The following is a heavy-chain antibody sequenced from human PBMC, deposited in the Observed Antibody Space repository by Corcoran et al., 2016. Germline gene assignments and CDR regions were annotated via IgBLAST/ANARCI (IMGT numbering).Heavy chain of an antibody. D-gene: IGHD6-13*01. CDR2: IRSKAYGGTT. CDR3: TRDGPQLAKYYFDY. J-gene: IGHJ4*02. Sequence: EVQLVESGGGLVQPGRSLRLSCTASGFTFGDYAMSWFRQAPGKGLEWVGFIRSKAYGGTTEYAASVKGRFTISRDDSKSIAYLQMNSLKTEDTAVYYCTRDGPQLAKYYFDYWGQGTLVTVSS. CDR1: GFTFGDYA. V-gene: IGHV3-49*03.